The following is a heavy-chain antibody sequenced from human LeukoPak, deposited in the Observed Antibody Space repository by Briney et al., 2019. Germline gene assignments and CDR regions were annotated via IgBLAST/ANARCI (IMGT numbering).Heavy chain of an antibody. CDR1: GGSISSGSYY. V-gene: IGHV4-31*03. D-gene: IGHD3-10*01. CDR2: IYYSGST. J-gene: IGHJ3*02. Sequence: SETLSLTCTVSGGSISSGSYYWSWIRQHPRKGLEWIGYIYYSGSTYYNPSLKSRVTISVDTSKNQFSLKLSSVTAADTAVYYCAKQGGSGSFDASSICGQGTMVTVSS. CDR3: AKQGGSGSFDASSI.